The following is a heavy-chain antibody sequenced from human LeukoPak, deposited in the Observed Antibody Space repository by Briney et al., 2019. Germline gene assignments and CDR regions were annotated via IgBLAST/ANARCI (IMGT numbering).Heavy chain of an antibody. CDR3: ARGNCGGDCPLLNWGEYYFDY. CDR1: GFTFSSYS. J-gene: IGHJ4*02. CDR2: ISSSSSYI. Sequence: GVSLRLSCAASGFTFSSYSMNWVRQAPGKGLEWVSSISSSSSYIYYADSVKGRFTVSRDNAKNSLYLQMTSLRAEDTAVYYCARGNCGGDCPLLNWGEYYFDYWGQGTLVTVSS. V-gene: IGHV3-21*01. D-gene: IGHD2-21*02.